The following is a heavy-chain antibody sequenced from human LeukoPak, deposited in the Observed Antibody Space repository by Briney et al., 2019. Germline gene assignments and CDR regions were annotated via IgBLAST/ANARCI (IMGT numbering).Heavy chain of an antibody. J-gene: IGHJ6*02. CDR1: GFTFDDYA. D-gene: IGHD6-19*01. CDR2: IIWNTGSV. Sequence: GGSLRLSCAASGFTFDDYAMHWVRQAPGKGLEWVSGIIWNTGSVGHADSVKGRFTISRDNAKNSLYLQMNSLRVEDTAFYYCAKHGGSGWTAHYSYGLDVWGQGTTVTVSS. CDR3: AKHGGSGWTAHYSYGLDV. V-gene: IGHV3-9*01.